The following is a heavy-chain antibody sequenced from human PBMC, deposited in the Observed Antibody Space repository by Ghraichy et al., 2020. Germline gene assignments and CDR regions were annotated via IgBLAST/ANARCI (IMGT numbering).Heavy chain of an antibody. J-gene: IGHJ4*02. V-gene: IGHV4-59*08. CDR3: ARRGYYDSRGYYNFDS. CDR1: GDSISSYY. Sequence: SETLSLTCTVSGDSISSYYWSRIRQPPGKGLEWLGFIYYSGSTFYNPSLKGRVTISVDTTKSQFSLRLSSVTAADTAVYYCARRGYYDSRGYYNFDSWGQGNLVTVSS. CDR2: IYYSGST. D-gene: IGHD3-22*01.